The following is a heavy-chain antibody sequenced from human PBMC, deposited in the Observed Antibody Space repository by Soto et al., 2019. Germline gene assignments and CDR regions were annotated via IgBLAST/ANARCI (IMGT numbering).Heavy chain of an antibody. Sequence: ASVKVSCKASGYTFTSYGISWVRQAPGQGLEWMGWISAYNGNTNYAQKLQGRVKMTTDTYTSTAYMELRSLRSDDTAVYYCARVDKLGSEHDAFDIWGQGTMVTVSS. CDR2: ISAYNGNT. CDR3: ARVDKLGSEHDAFDI. J-gene: IGHJ3*02. V-gene: IGHV1-18*01. D-gene: IGHD7-27*01. CDR1: GYTFTSYG.